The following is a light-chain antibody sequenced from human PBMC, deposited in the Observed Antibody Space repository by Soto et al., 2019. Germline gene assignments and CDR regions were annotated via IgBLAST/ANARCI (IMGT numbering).Light chain of an antibody. CDR2: EVS. J-gene: IGLJ1*01. V-gene: IGLV2-8*01. CDR3: SSYAGSNMGV. CDR1: SSDVGGYKF. Sequence: QSVLTQPPSASGSPGQSVTISCTGTSSDVGGYKFVSWYQQHPGKAPKLIIYEVSQRPSGVPDRFSASKSGDTASLTVSGLRAEDEADHYCSSYAGSNMGVFGSGTKLTVL.